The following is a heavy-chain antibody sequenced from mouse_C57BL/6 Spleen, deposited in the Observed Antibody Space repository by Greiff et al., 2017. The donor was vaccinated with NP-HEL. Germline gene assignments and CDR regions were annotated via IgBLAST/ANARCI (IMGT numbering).Heavy chain of an antibody. V-gene: IGHV1-82*01. CDR2: IYPGDGDT. J-gene: IGHJ3*01. D-gene: IGHD3-2*02. CDR3: ASDSSGPAWFAY. Sequence: QVHVKQSGPELVKPGASVKISCKASGYAFSSSWMNWVKQRPGKGLEWIGRIYPGDGDTNYNGKFKGKATLTADKSSSTAYMQLSSLTSEDSAVYFCASDSSGPAWFAYWGQGTLVTVSA. CDR1: GYAFSSSW.